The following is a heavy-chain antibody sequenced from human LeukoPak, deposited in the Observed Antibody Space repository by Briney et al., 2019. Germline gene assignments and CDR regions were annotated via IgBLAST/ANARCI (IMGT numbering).Heavy chain of an antibody. CDR2: IRYDGSDK. J-gene: IGHJ4*02. CDR1: GFTFTTYG. V-gene: IGHV3-30*02. CDR3: AKDLITYYYGSGSPRPVDY. Sequence: GGSLRLSCEASGFTFTTYGMHWVRQVPGKGLEGVAFIRYDGSDKYYVDSVKGRFTISRDNARSTLYLQMNSLRAEDTAVYYCAKDLITYYYGSGSPRPVDYWGQGTLVTVSS. D-gene: IGHD3-10*01.